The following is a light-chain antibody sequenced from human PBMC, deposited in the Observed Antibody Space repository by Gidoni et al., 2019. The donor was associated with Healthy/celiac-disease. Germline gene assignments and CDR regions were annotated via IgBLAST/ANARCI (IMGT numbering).Light chain of an antibody. CDR3: QQYGSSPLT. CDR2: GAS. CDR1: QSVSSSY. Sequence: RASQSVSSSYLAWYQQKPGQAPRLLIYGASSRATGIPDRFSGSGSGTDFTLTISRLEPEDFAVYYCQQYGSSPLTFGGGAKVEIQ. J-gene: IGKJ4*01. V-gene: IGKV3-20*01.